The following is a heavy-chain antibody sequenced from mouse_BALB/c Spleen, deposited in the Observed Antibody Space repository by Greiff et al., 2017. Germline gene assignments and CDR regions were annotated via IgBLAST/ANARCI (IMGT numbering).Heavy chain of an antibody. J-gene: IGHJ2*01. Sequence: EVKLMESGGGLVQPGGSLKLSCAASGFTFSSYTMSWVRQTPEKRLEWVAYISNGGGSTYYPDTVKGRFTISRDNAKNTLYLQMSSLKSEDTAMYYCARHGGTTVVAKDYFDYWGQGTTLTVSS. CDR2: ISNGGGST. CDR3: ARHGGTTVVAKDYFDY. CDR1: GFTFSSYT. V-gene: IGHV5-12-2*01. D-gene: IGHD1-1*01.